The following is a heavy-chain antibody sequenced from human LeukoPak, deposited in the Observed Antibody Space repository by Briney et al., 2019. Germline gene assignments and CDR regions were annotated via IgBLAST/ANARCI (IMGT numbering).Heavy chain of an antibody. D-gene: IGHD2-21*02. CDR3: ARDRGNDFNSYFFDY. CDR1: RFTFSSYW. V-gene: IGHV3-7*01. Sequence: QSGGSLRLSCAASRFTFSSYWMSWVRQAPGEGLEWVANIKQDGREKYYVDSVKGRFTISRDNAKNSLYLQMNSLRAEDTAVYYCARDRGNDFNSYFFDYWGQGILVTVSS. J-gene: IGHJ4*02. CDR2: IKQDGREK.